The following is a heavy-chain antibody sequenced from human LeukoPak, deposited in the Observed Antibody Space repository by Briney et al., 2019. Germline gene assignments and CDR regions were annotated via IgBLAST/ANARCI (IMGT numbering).Heavy chain of an antibody. J-gene: IGHJ6*03. CDR3: ARKYYDILTGYYNWGRSYYMDV. CDR2: ISAYNGNT. V-gene: IGHV1-18*01. D-gene: IGHD3-9*01. Sequence: GASVKVSCKASGYTFTSYGISWVRQAPGQGLEWMGWISAYNGNTNYAQKLQGRVTMTTDTSTSTAYMELRSLRSDDTAVYYCARKYYDILTGYYNWGRSYYMDVWGKGTTVTVSS. CDR1: GYTFTSYG.